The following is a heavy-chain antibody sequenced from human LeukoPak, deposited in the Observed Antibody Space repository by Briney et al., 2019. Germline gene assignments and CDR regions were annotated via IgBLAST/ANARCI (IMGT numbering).Heavy chain of an antibody. V-gene: IGHV4-59*01. Sequence: PSETLSLTCTVSGGSISSYYWSWIRQPPGKGLEWIGYIYYSGSTSYNPSLKSRVTISVDTSKNQFSLKLSSVTAADTAVYYCARAGRVTRDVDAFDIWGQGTMVTVSS. CDR2: IYYSGST. CDR3: ARAGRVTRDVDAFDI. CDR1: GGSISSYY. J-gene: IGHJ3*02. D-gene: IGHD1-14*01.